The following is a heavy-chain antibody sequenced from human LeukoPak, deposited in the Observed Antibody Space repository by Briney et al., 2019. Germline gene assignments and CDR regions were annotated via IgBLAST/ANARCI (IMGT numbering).Heavy chain of an antibody. J-gene: IGHJ3*02. CDR3: AREKFRGCYYLGRRVPCAFDI. D-gene: IGHD1-26*01. Sequence: ASVKVSCKASGYTFTSYGISWVRQAPGQGLEWMGWISAYNGNTNYAQKLQGRVTMTTDTSTSTAYMELRSLRSDDTAVYYCAREKFRGCYYLGRRVPCAFDIWGQGTMVTVSS. CDR2: ISAYNGNT. V-gene: IGHV1-18*01. CDR1: GYTFTSYG.